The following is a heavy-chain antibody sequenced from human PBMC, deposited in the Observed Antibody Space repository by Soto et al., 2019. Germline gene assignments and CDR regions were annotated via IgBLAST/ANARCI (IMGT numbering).Heavy chain of an antibody. J-gene: IGHJ5*02. D-gene: IGHD3-22*01. CDR1: GYSFTNYW. CDR2: IDPSDSDT. CDR3: ARRINDINRSPYNWFDP. V-gene: IGHV5-10-1*01. Sequence: GESLKISCQGSGYSFTNYWINWVRQMPGKGLEWMGRIDPSDSDTSYSPSFQGHVTMSVDKSTSTAYLQWSSLKASDTAMYYCARRINDINRSPYNWFDPWGQGTLVTVSS.